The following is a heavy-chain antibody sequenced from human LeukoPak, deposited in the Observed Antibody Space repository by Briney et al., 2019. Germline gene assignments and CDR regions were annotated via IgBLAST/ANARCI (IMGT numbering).Heavy chain of an antibody. J-gene: IGHJ4*02. CDR1: GDSISSSSYY. CDR3: ARDVTAAFDY. V-gene: IGHV4-39*07. D-gene: IGHD6-13*01. CDR2: ISYSGST. Sequence: SSETLSLTCTVSGDSISSSSYYWGWIRQPPGKGLEWIVSISYSGSTYYNPSLKSRITISVDTSKNQFSLKLSSVTAADTAVYYCARDVTAAFDYWGQGTLVTVSS.